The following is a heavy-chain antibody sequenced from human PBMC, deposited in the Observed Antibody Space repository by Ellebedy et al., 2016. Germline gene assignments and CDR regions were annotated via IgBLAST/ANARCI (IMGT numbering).Heavy chain of an antibody. CDR1: GGSISSSGYY. V-gene: IGHV4-39*07. J-gene: IGHJ4*02. Sequence: GSLRLSCAVSGGSISSSGYYWGWIRQPPGKGLEWIGSMYYGVNTYYNASLKSRVSISLDTSKNQFSLKLNSVTAADTAVYYCAAGFDYWGQGILVTVSS. CDR3: AAGFDY. CDR2: MYYGVNT.